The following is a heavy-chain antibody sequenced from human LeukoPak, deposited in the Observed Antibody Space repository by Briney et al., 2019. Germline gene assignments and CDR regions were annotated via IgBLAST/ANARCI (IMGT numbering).Heavy chain of an antibody. V-gene: IGHV4-34*01. CDR1: GGSFSGYY. Sequence: SETLSLTCAVSGGSFSGYYWSWIRQPPGKGLEWIWEINHSGSTNYNPSIKSRVTISVDTSKNQFSQKLSSVTAADTAVYYCARGISGLGYWGQGTLVTVSS. D-gene: IGHD2-15*01. CDR3: ARGISGLGY. J-gene: IGHJ4*02. CDR2: INHSGST.